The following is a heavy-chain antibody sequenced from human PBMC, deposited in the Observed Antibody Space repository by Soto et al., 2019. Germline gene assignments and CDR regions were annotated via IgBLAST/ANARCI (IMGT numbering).Heavy chain of an antibody. Sequence: GASVKVSCKASGGTFSSYAISWVRQAPGQGLEWMGGIIPIFGTANYAQKFQGRVTITADESTSTAYMELSSLRSEDTAVYYCAREYYDSSGYYLGPDYYYYGMDVWGQGTTVTVSS. CDR2: IIPIFGTA. V-gene: IGHV1-69*13. J-gene: IGHJ6*02. D-gene: IGHD3-22*01. CDR3: AREYYDSSGYYLGPDYYYYGMDV. CDR1: GGTFSSYA.